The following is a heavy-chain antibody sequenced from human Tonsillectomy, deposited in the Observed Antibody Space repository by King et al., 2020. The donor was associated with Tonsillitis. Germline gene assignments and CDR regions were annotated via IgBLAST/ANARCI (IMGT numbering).Heavy chain of an antibody. CDR2: IVGSVGPP. D-gene: IGHD5-24*01. CDR3: AKGADGYNYPHAFDI. J-gene: IGHJ3*02. Sequence: VQLVESGGGLAQPGGPRDLSCQPSGSRFSNYPMNWFRQPPGKVLRWFSSIVGSVGPPTYPDSVKGRFTISRDNSKNTLYLQMNSLRAEDTAIHYCAKGADGYNYPHAFDIWGQGTMVTVSS. V-gene: IGHV3-23*04. CDR1: GSRFSNYP.